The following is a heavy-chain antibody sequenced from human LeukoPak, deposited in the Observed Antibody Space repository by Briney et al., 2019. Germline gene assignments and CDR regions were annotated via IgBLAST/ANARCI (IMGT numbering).Heavy chain of an antibody. Sequence: PSQTLSLTCTVSGGSISSGAYYCSWIRQHPGKGLEWIGYIYYSGSTYYNPSLKSRLTILIDTYKNQFSLKLSSVTAADTAVYYCARLNCSGGSCYSVDYWGQGTLVTVSS. D-gene: IGHD2-15*01. CDR1: GGSISSGAYY. CDR2: IYYSGST. CDR3: ARLNCSGGSCYSVDY. J-gene: IGHJ4*02. V-gene: IGHV4-31*03.